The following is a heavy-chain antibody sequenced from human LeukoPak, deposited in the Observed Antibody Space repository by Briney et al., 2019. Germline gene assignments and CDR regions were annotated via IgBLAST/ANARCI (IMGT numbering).Heavy chain of an antibody. J-gene: IGHJ5*02. D-gene: IGHD3-10*01. V-gene: IGHV1-69*13. Sequence: SVKVSCKASGGTFSSYAISWVRQAPGQGLEWMGGIIPIFGTANYAQKFQGRVTITADESTSTAYMELSSLRSEDTAVYYCARDHTYYYGSGSYYPNWFDPWGQGTLVTVSS. CDR1: GGTFSSYA. CDR2: IIPIFGTA. CDR3: ARDHTYYYGSGSYYPNWFDP.